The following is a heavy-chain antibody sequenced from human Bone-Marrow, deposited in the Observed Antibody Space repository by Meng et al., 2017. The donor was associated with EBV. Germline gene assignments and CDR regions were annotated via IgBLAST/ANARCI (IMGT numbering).Heavy chain of an antibody. D-gene: IGHD6-19*01. CDR2: TYYS. CDR1: GGSMSNTNDY. J-gene: IGHJ5*02. Sequence: QLQLQESGPGLVKPSETVSLTCTVSGGSMSNTNDYWGWIRQPPGRGLEWIGSTYYSPSLKSRVTVSVDTSKNQFSLRLTSVTAADTAVYYCARPFPSWQSPRLDPFGAWGQGTLVTVSS. V-gene: IGHV4-39*01. CDR3: ARPFPSWQSPRLDPFGA.